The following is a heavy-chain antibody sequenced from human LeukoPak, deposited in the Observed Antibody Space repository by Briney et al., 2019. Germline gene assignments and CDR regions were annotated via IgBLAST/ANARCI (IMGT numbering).Heavy chain of an antibody. D-gene: IGHD4-23*01. CDR1: GGSISSSSYY. CDR2: IYYSGST. CDR3: ARDHDYVTPPHYYYYYGMDV. V-gene: IGHV4-39*07. J-gene: IGHJ6*02. Sequence: SETLSLTCTVSGGSISSSSYYWGWIRQPPGKGLEWIGSIYYSGSTYYNPSLKSRVSISVDTSKNQFSLKLSSVTAADTAVYYCARDHDYVTPPHYYYYYGMDVWGQGTTVTVSS.